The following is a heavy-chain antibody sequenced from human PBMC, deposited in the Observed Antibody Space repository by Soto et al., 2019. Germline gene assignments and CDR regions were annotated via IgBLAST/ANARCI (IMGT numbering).Heavy chain of an antibody. CDR1: GFTFTGYY. J-gene: IGHJ4*02. D-gene: IGHD3-16*01. V-gene: IGHV1-2*02. CDR3: ARDQRSYGEVPFDY. CDR2: IKSNGDDR. Sequence: ASVKVSCKASGFTFTGYYIYWVRQAPGQVLEWMGWIKSNGDDRKYAQKFQDRVTMTRDTSMNTVYMELSRLRSDDTAVYYCARDQRSYGEVPFDYWGQGTLVTVSS.